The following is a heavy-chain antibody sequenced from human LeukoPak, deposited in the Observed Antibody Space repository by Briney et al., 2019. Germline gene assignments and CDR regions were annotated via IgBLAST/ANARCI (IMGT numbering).Heavy chain of an antibody. CDR2: INHSGST. D-gene: IGHD4-11*01. CDR1: GGSFSGYY. V-gene: IGHV4-34*01. CDR3: AGGRMTTRPRWFDP. J-gene: IGHJ5*02. Sequence: SETLSLTCAVYGGSFSGYYWSWIRQPPGKGLEWIGEINHSGSTNYNPSLKSRVTISVDTSKNQFSLKLSSVTAADTAVYYCAGGRMTTRPRWFDPWGQGTLVTVSS.